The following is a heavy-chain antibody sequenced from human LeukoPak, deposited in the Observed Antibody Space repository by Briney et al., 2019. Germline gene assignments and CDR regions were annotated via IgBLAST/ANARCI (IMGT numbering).Heavy chain of an antibody. CDR1: GYTFTSYG. J-gene: IGHJ4*02. Sequence: ASVKVSCKASGYTFTSYGISWVRQAPGQGLEWMGWISAYNGNTNYAQKLQGRVTMTTDTSTSTAYMELRSLRSDDTAVYYCARVGLEKQMWLGPDPSDYWGQGTLVTVSS. V-gene: IGHV1-18*01. CDR2: ISAYNGNT. D-gene: IGHD6-19*01. CDR3: ARVGLEKQMWLGPDPSDY.